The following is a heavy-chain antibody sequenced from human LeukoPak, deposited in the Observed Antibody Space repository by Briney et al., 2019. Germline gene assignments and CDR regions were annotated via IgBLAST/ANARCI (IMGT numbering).Heavy chain of an antibody. V-gene: IGHV4-31*03. Sequence: SETLALTCTVSGGSISSGGYYWSWIRQHPGKGLEWIGYIYYSGSTYYNPSLKSRVTISVDTSKNQFSLKLSSVTAADTAVYSCPREAVGATGLAYWGPGTLVTASP. CDR3: PREAVGATGLAY. CDR2: IYYSGST. CDR1: GGSISSGGYY. J-gene: IGHJ4*02. D-gene: IGHD1-26*01.